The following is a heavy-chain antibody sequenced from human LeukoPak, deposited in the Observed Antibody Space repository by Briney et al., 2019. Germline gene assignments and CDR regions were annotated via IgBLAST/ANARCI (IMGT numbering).Heavy chain of an antibody. V-gene: IGHV4-30-2*01. CDR1: GGSISSGGYY. Sequence: TSQTLSLTCTVSGGSISSGGYYWSWIRQPPGKGLEWIGYIYHSGSTYYNPSLKSRVTISVDRSKNQFSLKLSSVTAADTAVYYCARARSGSYGVSWGQGTLVTVSS. CDR3: ARARSGSYGVS. CDR2: IYHSGST. J-gene: IGHJ5*02. D-gene: IGHD1-26*01.